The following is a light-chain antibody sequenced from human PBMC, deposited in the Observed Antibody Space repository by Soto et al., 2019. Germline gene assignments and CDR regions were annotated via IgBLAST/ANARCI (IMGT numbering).Light chain of an antibody. CDR3: QQSYSTPLT. V-gene: IGKV1-39*01. J-gene: IGKJ4*01. Sequence: DIQMTHSPSSLSASLGDRVTITCRASQSISSYLNWYQQKPGKAPKLLIYAASSLQSGVPSRFSGSGSGTDFTLIISSLQPEDFATYYCQQSYSTPLTFGGGTKVDIK. CDR1: QSISSY. CDR2: AAS.